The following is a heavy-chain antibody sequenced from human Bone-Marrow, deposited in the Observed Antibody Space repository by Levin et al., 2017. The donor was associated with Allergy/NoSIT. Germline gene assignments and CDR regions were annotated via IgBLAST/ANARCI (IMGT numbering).Heavy chain of an antibody. Sequence: GGSLRLSCRLSGSSFGDHAMLWFRQAPGKGLEWVGLIRTKDYGETTEFAASVRGRYTISRDDSQSIVYLHMNNLRPEDTAMYYCVGCFYGLVPDDDSFEIWSQGTMVTVS. CDR2: IRTKDYGETT. CDR3: VGCFYGLVPDDDSFEI. V-gene: IGHV3-49*03. D-gene: IGHD3-22*01. CDR1: GSSFGDHA. J-gene: IGHJ3*02.